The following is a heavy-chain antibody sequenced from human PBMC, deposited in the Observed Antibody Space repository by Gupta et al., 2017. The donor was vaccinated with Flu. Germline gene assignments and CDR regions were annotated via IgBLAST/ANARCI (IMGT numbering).Heavy chain of an antibody. CDR2: ISSTGSFI. J-gene: IGHJ4*02. D-gene: IGHD5-18*01. Sequence: SHAVNWVRQVPGRGLEWISSISSTGSFIYYADVVRGRFTISRDNAWKSLSLQMTRLRVDDSAMYYCARGSGYSGVLDYWGRGTLVTVSS. CDR1: SHA. V-gene: IGHV3-21*01. CDR3: ARGSGYSGVLDY.